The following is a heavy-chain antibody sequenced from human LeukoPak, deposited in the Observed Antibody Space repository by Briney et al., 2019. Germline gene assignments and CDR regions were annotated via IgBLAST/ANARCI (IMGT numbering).Heavy chain of an antibody. V-gene: IGHV1-18*04. CDR2: ISAYNGNT. CDR1: GYTFTGYH. Sequence: GASVKVSCKASGYTFTGYHMHWVRQTPGQGLEWMGWISAYNGNTNYAQKLQGRVTMTTDTSTSTAYMELRSLRSDDTAVYYCARDDYDFWSGSNPHNWFDPWGQGTLVTVSS. CDR3: ARDDYDFWSGSNPHNWFDP. J-gene: IGHJ5*02. D-gene: IGHD3-3*01.